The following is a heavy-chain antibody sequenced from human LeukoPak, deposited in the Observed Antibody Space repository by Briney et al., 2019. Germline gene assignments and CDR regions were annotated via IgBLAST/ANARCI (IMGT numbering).Heavy chain of an antibody. CDR1: AVIISSYW. Sequence: PGGSLRLSCVASAVIISSYWMCWVRQAPGKGLEWVATIKQDGSEKYYVDPVKGRFTTSRDIAQNSLYLQMNSLRAEDTAVYFCVRDTVYDFWTGDYDFWGQGTLVTVSS. CDR2: IKQDGSEK. V-gene: IGHV3-7*05. D-gene: IGHD3-3*01. J-gene: IGHJ4*02. CDR3: VRDTVYDFWTGDYDF.